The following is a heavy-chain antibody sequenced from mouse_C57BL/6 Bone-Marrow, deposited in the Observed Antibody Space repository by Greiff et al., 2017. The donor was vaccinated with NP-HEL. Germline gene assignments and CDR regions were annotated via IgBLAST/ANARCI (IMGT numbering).Heavy chain of an antibody. CDR2: IDPETGGT. Sequence: VKLQESGAELVRPGASVTLSCKASGYTFTDYEMHWVKQTPVHGLEWIGAIDPETGGTAYNQKFKGKAILTADKSSSTAYMELRSLTSEDSAVYYCTRSTMVTYFDYWGQGTTLTVSS. CDR3: TRSTMVTYFDY. CDR1: GYTFTDYE. D-gene: IGHD2-2*01. V-gene: IGHV1-15*01. J-gene: IGHJ2*01.